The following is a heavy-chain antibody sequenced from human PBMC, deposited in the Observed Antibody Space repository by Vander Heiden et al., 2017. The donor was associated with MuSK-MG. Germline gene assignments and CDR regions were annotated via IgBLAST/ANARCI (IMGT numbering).Heavy chain of an antibody. CDR3: ARDYYDILTGYSAFDY. CDR1: GCTFSSYS. D-gene: IGHD3-9*01. V-gene: IGHV3-21*01. J-gene: IGHJ4*02. Sequence: EVQLVESGGGLVKPGGSLRPSCAASGCTFSSYSMNWVRQAPGKGLEWVSSISSSSSYIYYADSVKGRFTISRDNAKNSLYLQMNSLRAEDTAVYYCARDYYDILTGYSAFDYWGQGTLVTVSS. CDR2: ISSSSSYI.